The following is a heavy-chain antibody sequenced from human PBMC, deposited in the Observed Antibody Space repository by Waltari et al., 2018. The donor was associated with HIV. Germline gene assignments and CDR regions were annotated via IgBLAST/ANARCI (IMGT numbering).Heavy chain of an antibody. CDR2: IYPGDSDT. Sequence: EVQLVQSGAEVTKPGASLKISCKGAGYNFTNYWIGWVRKMPGKGLEWMGIIYPGDSDTTYSPSFQGQVTISADKSISTAYLQWSSLKASDTAMYYCARQVRGAAAGRTLGYFYSYGLDVWGQGTTVTVSS. V-gene: IGHV5-51*01. CDR3: ARQVRGAAAGRTLGYFYSYGLDV. CDR1: GYNFTNYW. D-gene: IGHD6-13*01. J-gene: IGHJ6*02.